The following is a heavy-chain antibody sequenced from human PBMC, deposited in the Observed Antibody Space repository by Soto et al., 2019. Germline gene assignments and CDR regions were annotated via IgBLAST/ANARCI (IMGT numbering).Heavy chain of an antibody. D-gene: IGHD2-2*01. J-gene: IGHJ3*02. V-gene: IGHV3-49*03. CDR3: TRGYCSSTSCYGYHAFDI. CDR2: IRSKAYGGTT. Sequence: PGGSLRLSCTASGFTFGDYAMSWFRQAPGKGLEWVGFIRSKAYGGTTEYAASVKGRFTISRDDSKSIAYLQMNSLKTEDTAVYYCTRGYCSSTSCYGYHAFDIWGQGTMVTVSS. CDR1: GFTFGDYA.